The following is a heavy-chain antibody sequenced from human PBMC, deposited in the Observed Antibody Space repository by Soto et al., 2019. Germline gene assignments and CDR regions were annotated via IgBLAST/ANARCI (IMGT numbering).Heavy chain of an antibody. CDR1: GFTFSSYS. CDR3: ARDHLLGIPGRGYFDL. D-gene: IGHD7-27*01. J-gene: IGHJ2*01. Sequence: ESLKISCAASGFTFSSYSMNWVRQAPGKGLEWVSYISSSSSTIYYADSVKGRFTISRDNAKNSLYLQMNSLRDEDTAVYYCARDHLLGIPGRGYFDLWGRGTLVTVSS. V-gene: IGHV3-48*02. CDR2: ISSSSSTI.